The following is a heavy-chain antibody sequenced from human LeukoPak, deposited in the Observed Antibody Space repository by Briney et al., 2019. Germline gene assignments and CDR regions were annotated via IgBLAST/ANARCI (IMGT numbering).Heavy chain of an antibody. CDR2: ISSSSSYI. CDR3: ARGVGDSSSWYRFEYFQH. CDR1: GFTFSSYS. Sequence: GGSLRLSCAASGFTFSSYSMNWVRQAPGKGLEWVSSISSSSSYIYYADSVKGRFTISRDNAKNSLYPQMNSLRAEDTAVYYCARGVGDSSSWYRFEYFQHWGQGTLVTVSS. V-gene: IGHV3-21*01. D-gene: IGHD6-13*01. J-gene: IGHJ1*01.